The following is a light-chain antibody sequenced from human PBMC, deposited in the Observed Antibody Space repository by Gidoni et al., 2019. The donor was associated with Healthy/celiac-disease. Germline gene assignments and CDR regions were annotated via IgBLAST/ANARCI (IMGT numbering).Light chain of an antibody. CDR3: QQSYSTEWT. Sequence: QSPSSLSASVVDRVTITRRASQSIISYLNWYQQKPGKAPKLLIYAASSLQSGVPSRFSGSGSGTDFTLTISSLQPEDFATYYCQQSYSTEWTFGQGTKVEIK. V-gene: IGKV1-39*01. CDR1: QSIISY. CDR2: AAS. J-gene: IGKJ1*01.